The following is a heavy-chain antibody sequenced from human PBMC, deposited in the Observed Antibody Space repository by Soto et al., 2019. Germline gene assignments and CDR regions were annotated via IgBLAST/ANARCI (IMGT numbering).Heavy chain of an antibody. V-gene: IGHV3-30*18. Sequence: PGGSLRLSCAASGFTFSSYGMHWVRQAPGKGLEWVAVISYDGSNKYYADSVKGRFTISRDNSKNTLYLQMNSLRAEDTAVYYCAKDTYYRDSSGYYVFDYWGQGTLVTVSS. D-gene: IGHD3-22*01. CDR1: GFTFSSYG. CDR2: ISYDGSNK. CDR3: AKDTYYRDSSGYYVFDY. J-gene: IGHJ4*02.